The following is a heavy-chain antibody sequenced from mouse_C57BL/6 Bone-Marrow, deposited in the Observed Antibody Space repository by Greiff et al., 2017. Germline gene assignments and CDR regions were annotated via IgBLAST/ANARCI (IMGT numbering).Heavy chain of an antibody. CDR3: ARWGYDGYYVWFAY. J-gene: IGHJ3*01. CDR2: IYPRSGNT. Sequence: VQLQQSGAELARPGASVKLSCKASGYTFTSYGISWVKQRTGQGLEWIGEIYPRSGNTYYNEKFKGKATLTADKSSSTAYMELRSLTSEYSAVYFCARWGYDGYYVWFAYWGQGTLVTVSA. CDR1: GYTFTSYG. V-gene: IGHV1-81*01. D-gene: IGHD2-3*01.